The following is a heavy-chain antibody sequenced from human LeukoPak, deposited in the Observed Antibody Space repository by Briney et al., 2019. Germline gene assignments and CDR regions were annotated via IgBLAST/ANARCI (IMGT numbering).Heavy chain of an antibody. J-gene: IGHJ6*02. CDR3: ARARGAVYGMDV. V-gene: IGHV3-30*03. Sequence: GRSLRLSCAASGFTFSSYGMHWVRQAPGKGLEWVAVISYDGSNKYYADSVKGRFTISRDNSKNTLYLQMNSLRAEDTAVYYCARARGAVYGMDVWGQGTTVTVSS. D-gene: IGHD3-10*01. CDR2: ISYDGSNK. CDR1: GFTFSSYG.